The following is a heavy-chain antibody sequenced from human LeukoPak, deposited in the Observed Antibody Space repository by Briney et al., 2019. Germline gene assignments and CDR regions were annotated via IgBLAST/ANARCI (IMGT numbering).Heavy chain of an antibody. J-gene: IGHJ6*03. D-gene: IGHD1-14*01. CDR3: ARHHDSYYYYYIDV. Sequence: SETLSLTCIVSGYSISNGYYWVWIRQPPGKGLEWIGSLYHSDSVYYNTALKSRVSMSVDTSKNQFSLKLSFVTAADTAVYYCARHHDSYYYYYIDVWGSGTTVTVSS. CDR1: GYSISNGYY. V-gene: IGHV4-38-2*02. CDR2: LYHSDSV.